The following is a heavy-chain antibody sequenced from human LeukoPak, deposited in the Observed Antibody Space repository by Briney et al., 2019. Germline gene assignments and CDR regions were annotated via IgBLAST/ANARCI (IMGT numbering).Heavy chain of an antibody. CDR1: GYTLTELS. CDR3: ARDLRSGGVTYGQDS. J-gene: IGHJ4*02. V-gene: IGHV1-24*01. CDR2: FDPEDGET. Sequence: ASVKVSCKVSGYTLTELSMHWVRQAPGKGLEWMGGFDPEDGETIYTQKFQGRVTMTEDTSTNTAYMDLSSLRSDDTAVYYCARDLRSGGVTYGQDSWGQGTLVTVSS. D-gene: IGHD5-18*01.